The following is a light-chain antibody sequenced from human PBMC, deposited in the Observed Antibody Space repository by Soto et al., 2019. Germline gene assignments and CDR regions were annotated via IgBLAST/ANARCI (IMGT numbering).Light chain of an antibody. CDR1: QSISSW. J-gene: IGKJ1*01. V-gene: IGKV1-5*03. CDR2: KAS. CDR3: QQYNSYSPWT. Sequence: DIQITQSPSTLSASVGDRVTITCRASQSISSWLAWYQQKPGKAPKLLIYKASSLERGVPSRFSITGSGTEFTLTISSLQPDDFAAYYCQQYNSYSPWTFGQETKVEIK.